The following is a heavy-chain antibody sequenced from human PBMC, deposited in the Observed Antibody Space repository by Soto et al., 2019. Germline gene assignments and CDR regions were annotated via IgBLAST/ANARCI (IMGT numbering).Heavy chain of an antibody. J-gene: IGHJ6*02. CDR2: IYPGDSDT. V-gene: IGHV5-51*01. CDR1: GYTFTNYW. Sequence: XESLKISCKGSGYTFTNYWIGWVRQMPGKGLEWMGIIYPGDSDTKYNPSFQGQVTISADKSITTTYLQWSSLKAADTAIYYCAASIFYYGMYVWGQGTTVTVSS. CDR3: AASIFYYGMYV.